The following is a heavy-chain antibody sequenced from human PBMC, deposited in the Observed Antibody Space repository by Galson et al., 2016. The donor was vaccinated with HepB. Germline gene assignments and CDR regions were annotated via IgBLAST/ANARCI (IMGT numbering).Heavy chain of an antibody. J-gene: IGHJ4*02. V-gene: IGHV3-30*18. Sequence: SLRLSCADSGYILSSYRLHWVGQAPGTGLEGVAFVSYDGSHTKYADLLKGRFTISRDNSKKTLYLQMNSLRAEDTAVYYCAKDGRIYCSSASCHDHFHYWGQGTLVTVSS. CDR2: VSYDGSHT. D-gene: IGHD2-2*01. CDR3: AKDGRIYCSSASCHDHFHY. CDR1: GYILSSYR.